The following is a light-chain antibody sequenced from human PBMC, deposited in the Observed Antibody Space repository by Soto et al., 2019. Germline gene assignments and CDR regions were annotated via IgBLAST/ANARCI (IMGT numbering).Light chain of an antibody. CDR1: KYDLGAYNF. CDR2: EVS. V-gene: IGLV2-14*01. CDR3: SSYSSSSTPYV. Sequence: QSALTQPASVSGSPGQSITISCTGTKYDLGAYNFVSWYQQHPGKAPKLMIYEVSNRPSGVSNRFSGSKSGSTASLTISGLQTEDEADYYCSSYSSSSTPYVFGTGTKVTGL. J-gene: IGLJ1*01.